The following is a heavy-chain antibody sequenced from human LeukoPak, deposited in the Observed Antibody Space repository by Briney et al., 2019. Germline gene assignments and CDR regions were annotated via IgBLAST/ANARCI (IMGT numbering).Heavy chain of an antibody. CDR1: GGSISSSSYY. V-gene: IGHV4-39*01. CDR2: IYYSGST. Sequence: SETLSLTCTVSGGSISSSSYYWGWIRQPPGKGLEWIGSIYYSGSTYYNPSLKSRVTISVDTSKNQFSLKLSSVTAADTAVYYCARRGIFGVASHHVPRWLDPWGQGTLVTVSS. J-gene: IGHJ5*02. CDR3: ARRGIFGVASHHVPRWLDP. D-gene: IGHD3-3*01.